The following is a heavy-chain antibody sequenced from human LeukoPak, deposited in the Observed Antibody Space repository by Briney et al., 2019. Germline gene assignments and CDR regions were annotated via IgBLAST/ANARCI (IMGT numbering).Heavy chain of an antibody. D-gene: IGHD6-6*01. CDR2: RSIYNGNT. Sequence: GGSVKVSCKASGYDFINYGISWVGQAPGQGREWRGWRSIYNGNTDYKLQGRVTMTTDTSTSTAYMELRSLRSDDTAVYYCARGGPFPSSSSSREYYLDYWGQGTLVTVSS. CDR1: GYDFINYG. V-gene: IGHV1-18*01. J-gene: IGHJ4*02. CDR3: ARGGPFPSSSSSREYYLDY.